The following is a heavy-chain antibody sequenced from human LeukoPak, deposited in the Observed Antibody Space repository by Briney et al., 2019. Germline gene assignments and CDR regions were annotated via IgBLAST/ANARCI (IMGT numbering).Heavy chain of an antibody. CDR3: ASLDTAMVTWRDN. CDR1: GFIFSSQW. CDR2: IKRDGSET. Sequence: GGSLRLSCEASGFIFSSQWMSWVRQAPGKGPEWVANIKRDGSETYYVNSVKGRFTISRDNAKNSLFLQMNSLRVEDTAVYYCASLDTAMVTWRDNWGQGTLVTVSS. D-gene: IGHD5-18*01. V-gene: IGHV3-7*03. J-gene: IGHJ4*02.